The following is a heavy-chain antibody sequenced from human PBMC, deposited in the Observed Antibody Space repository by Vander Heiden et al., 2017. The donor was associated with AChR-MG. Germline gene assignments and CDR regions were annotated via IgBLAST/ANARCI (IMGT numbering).Heavy chain of an antibody. CDR2: ISGSGGNT. CDR1: GFTFSNYA. V-gene: IGHV3-23*01. D-gene: IGHD3-22*01. J-gene: IGHJ4*02. Sequence: EVQLLESGGALVQPGGSLRRSCAASGFTFSNYAMRWVRQAPGKGLDWVSVISGSGGNTNYADSVKGRFTISRDNSKNTLYLQMNSLRAEDTAVYYCAKVSSGGYYNGVPDYWGQGTLVTVSS. CDR3: AKVSSGGYYNGVPDY.